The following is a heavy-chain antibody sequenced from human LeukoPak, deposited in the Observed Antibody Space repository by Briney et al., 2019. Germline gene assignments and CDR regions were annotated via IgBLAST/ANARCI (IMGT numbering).Heavy chain of an antibody. CDR3: ARPRFPYYRLSGPDYYYMDV. CDR1: GFTFSSYG. V-gene: IGHV3-30*02. CDR2: IRYDGSNK. D-gene: IGHD2-21*01. J-gene: IGHJ6*03. Sequence: GGSLRLSCAASGFTFSSYGMHWVRQAPGKGLEWVAFIRYDGSNKYYADSVKGRFTISRDNSKNTLYLQMNSLRAEDTAVYYCARPRFPYYRLSGPDYYYMDVWGKGTTVTVSS.